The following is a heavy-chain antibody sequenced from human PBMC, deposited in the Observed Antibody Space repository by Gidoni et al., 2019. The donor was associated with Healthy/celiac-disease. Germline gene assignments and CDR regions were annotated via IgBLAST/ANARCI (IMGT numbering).Heavy chain of an antibody. Sequence: QVQLQESGPGLVKPSETLSVTCTVSGGSISNYYWSWIRQPPGKGLEWIGYIYYSGSTSYNPSLKSRITISVDTSKNHFSLKLSSVTAADTAVYYCARVSGWYGSFDYWGQGTLVTVSS. CDR1: GGSISNYY. D-gene: IGHD6-19*01. J-gene: IGHJ4*02. CDR3: ARVSGWYGSFDY. V-gene: IGHV4-59*01. CDR2: IYYSGST.